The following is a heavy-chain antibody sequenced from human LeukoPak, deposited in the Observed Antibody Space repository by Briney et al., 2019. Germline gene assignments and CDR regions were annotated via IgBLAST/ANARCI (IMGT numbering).Heavy chain of an antibody. V-gene: IGHV3-48*01. CDR1: GFTFSDYS. D-gene: IGHD1-26*01. CDR2: ISSSSSTI. Sequence: GGSLRLSCAASGFTFSDYSMNWVRQAQGKGLEWVSYISSSSSTIYYADSAKGRFTISRDNAKNSLYLQMNSLRAEDTAVYYCARPSRVGDYWGQRTLVTVSS. CDR3: ARPSRVGDY. J-gene: IGHJ4*02.